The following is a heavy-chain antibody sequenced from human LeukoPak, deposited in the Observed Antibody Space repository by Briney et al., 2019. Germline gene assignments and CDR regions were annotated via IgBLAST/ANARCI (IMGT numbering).Heavy chain of an antibody. D-gene: IGHD6-19*01. CDR1: GFTFSSYG. CDR2: IWYDGSNK. J-gene: IGHJ5*02. V-gene: IGHV3-33*01. CDR3: ARDGEQWLVRNWFVP. Sequence: PGGSLRLSCAASGFTFSSYGMHWVRQAPGEGLEWVAVIWYDGSNKYYADSVKGRFTISRDNSKNTLYLQMNSLRAEDTAVYYCARDGEQWLVRNWFVPWGQGTLVTVSS.